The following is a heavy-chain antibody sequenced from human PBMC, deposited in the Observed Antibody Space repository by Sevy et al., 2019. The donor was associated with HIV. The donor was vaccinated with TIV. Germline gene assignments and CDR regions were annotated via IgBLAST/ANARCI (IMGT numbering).Heavy chain of an antibody. D-gene: IGHD4-17*01. CDR1: GFSFSSYE. V-gene: IGHV3-48*03. CDR2: ITSSGSTK. Sequence: GGSLRLSCAASGFSFSSYEMNWVRQAPGKGLEWVSFITSSGSTKHYSDSVRGRFTISRDNAKYSLSLQMNSLRAEDTAIYYWTRDLPPSATTVAHFDYWGQGTLVTVSS. J-gene: IGHJ4*02. CDR3: TRDLPPSATTVAHFDY.